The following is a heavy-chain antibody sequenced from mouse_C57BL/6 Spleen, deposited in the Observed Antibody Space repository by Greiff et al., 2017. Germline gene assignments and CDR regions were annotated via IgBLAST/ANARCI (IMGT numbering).Heavy chain of an antibody. Sequence: EVQLVESGGDLVKPGGSLKLSCAASGFTFSSYGMSWVRQTPDKRLEWVATISSGGSYTYYPDSVKGRFTIARDNAKNTLYLQMSSLKSEDTAMYYCARSVYGNYFGGWGQGTTLTVSS. CDR2: ISSGGSYT. J-gene: IGHJ2*01. CDR3: ARSVYGNYFGG. D-gene: IGHD1-1*02. CDR1: GFTFSSYG. V-gene: IGHV5-6*01.